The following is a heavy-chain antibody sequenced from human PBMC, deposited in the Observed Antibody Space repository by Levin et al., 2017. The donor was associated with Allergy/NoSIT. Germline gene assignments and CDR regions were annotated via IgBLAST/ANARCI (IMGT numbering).Heavy chain of an antibody. CDR2: INHSGST. J-gene: IGHJ5*02. Sequence: SETLSLTCAVYGGSFSGYYWSWIRQPPGKGLEWIGEINHSGSTNYNPSLKSRVTISVDTSKNQFSLKLSSVTAADTAVYYCARDGYYGSGSLHNWFDPWGQGTLVTVSS. CDR3: ARDGYYGSGSLHNWFDP. D-gene: IGHD3-10*01. V-gene: IGHV4-34*01. CDR1: GGSFSGYY.